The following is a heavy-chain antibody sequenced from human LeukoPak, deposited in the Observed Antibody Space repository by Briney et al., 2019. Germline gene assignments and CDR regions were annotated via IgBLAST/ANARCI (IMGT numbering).Heavy chain of an antibody. V-gene: IGHV4-4*07. J-gene: IGHJ4*02. D-gene: IGHD6-6*01. CDR1: GGSISSYY. CDR2: ISTTGST. CDR3: AREYSSSSGRTFDY. Sequence: SETLSLTCTVPGGSISSYYWNWIRQPAGKGLEWIGRISTTGSTNYNPSLKSRLTMSVDTSKKQFSLRLSSVSAADTAVHYCAREYSSSSGRTFDYWGQGSLVTVSS.